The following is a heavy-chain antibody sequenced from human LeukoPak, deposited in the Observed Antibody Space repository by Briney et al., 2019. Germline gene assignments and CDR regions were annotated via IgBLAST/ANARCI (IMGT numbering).Heavy chain of an antibody. CDR2: IYYSGST. J-gene: IGHJ6*02. D-gene: IGHD6-13*01. Sequence: SETLSLTCTVSGGSISSYYWSWIRQPPGKGLEWIGYIYYSGSTNYNPSLKSRVTISVDTSKNQFSLKLSSVTAADTAVYYCARYARAAGYYYGMDVWGQGTTVTVSS. V-gene: IGHV4-59*08. CDR1: GGSISSYY. CDR3: ARYARAAGYYYGMDV.